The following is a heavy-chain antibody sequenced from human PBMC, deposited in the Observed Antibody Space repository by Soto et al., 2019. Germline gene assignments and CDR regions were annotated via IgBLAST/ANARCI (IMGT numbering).Heavy chain of an antibody. CDR1: GFSFSTYG. D-gene: IGHD6-13*01. V-gene: IGHV3-33*01. CDR3: ARGSIVAAEYGMDV. Sequence: GGSLRLSCAASGFSFSTYGMHWVRQAPGKGLEWVAVIWHDGSKTYYADSVKGRLIISRDNSKNTLYVQINSLRVEDRGVYFCARGSIVAAEYGMDVWGQGTTVTVSS. J-gene: IGHJ6*02. CDR2: IWHDGSKT.